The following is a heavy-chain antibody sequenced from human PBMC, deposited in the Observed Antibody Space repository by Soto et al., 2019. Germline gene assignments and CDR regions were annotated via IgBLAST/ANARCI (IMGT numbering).Heavy chain of an antibody. CDR2: IYYSGST. D-gene: IGHD5-18*01. Sequence: QVQLQESGPGLVKPSQTLSLTCTVSGGSISSGDYYWSWIRQPPGKGLEWIGYIYYSGSTYYNPSLKSLFTIAVDTSKNQFSLNLSSVTAADTAVYYCARSLVDTSIGYWGQGTLVTVSS. CDR1: GGSISSGDYY. CDR3: ARSLVDTSIGY. V-gene: IGHV4-30-4*01. J-gene: IGHJ4*02.